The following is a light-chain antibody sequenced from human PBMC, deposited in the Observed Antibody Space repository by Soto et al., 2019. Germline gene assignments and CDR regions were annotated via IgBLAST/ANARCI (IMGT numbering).Light chain of an antibody. CDR2: LNSDGRH. CDR1: SGHSTYA. Sequence: QLVLTQSPSASAPLGASVKLTCTLSSGHSTYAIAWHQQQPEKGPRFLMDLNSDGRHTKGDGIPDRFSGSSSGAERYLTISSLQSEDEADYYCQTWGTGFRVFGGGTKLTVL. V-gene: IGLV4-69*01. J-gene: IGLJ3*02. CDR3: QTWGTGFRV.